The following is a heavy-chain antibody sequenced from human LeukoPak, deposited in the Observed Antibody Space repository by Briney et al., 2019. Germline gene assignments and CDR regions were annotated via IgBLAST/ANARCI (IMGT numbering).Heavy chain of an antibody. CDR1: GFTFSSYS. Sequence: PGGSLRLSCAASGFTFSSYSMSWVRQAPGKGLEWVSSISSSSSYIYYADSVKGRFTISRDNAKNSLYLQMNSLRAEDTAVYYCARGCRTGSYYYYYYMDVWGKGTTVTISS. V-gene: IGHV3-21*01. D-gene: IGHD3/OR15-3a*01. CDR2: ISSSSSYI. J-gene: IGHJ6*03. CDR3: ARGCRTGSYYYYYYMDV.